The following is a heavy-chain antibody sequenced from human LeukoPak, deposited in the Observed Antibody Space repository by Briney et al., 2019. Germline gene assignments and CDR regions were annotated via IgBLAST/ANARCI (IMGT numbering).Heavy chain of an antibody. D-gene: IGHD3/OR15-3a*01. J-gene: IGHJ4*02. Sequence: SETLSLTCTVSGGSISSYYWSWIRQPPGKGLEWIGCVYYSGSTNYNSSLKSRVTISVDTSKNQFSLRLTSVTAADTAVYYCARQTGSGLFILPGGQGTLVTVSS. CDR1: GGSISSYY. V-gene: IGHV4-59*08. CDR2: VYYSGST. CDR3: ARQTGSGLFILP.